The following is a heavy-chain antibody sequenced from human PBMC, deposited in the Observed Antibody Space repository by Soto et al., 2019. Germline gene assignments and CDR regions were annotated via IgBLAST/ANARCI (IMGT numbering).Heavy chain of an antibody. CDR3: TAPVTTWDYFDY. Sequence: GASVKVSCKASGGTFSSYAISWVRQAPGQGLEWMGGIIPIFGTANYAQKFQGRVTITADESTSTAYMELSSLRSEDTAVYYCTAPVTTWDYFDYWGQGTLVTVSS. D-gene: IGHD4-17*01. J-gene: IGHJ4*02. CDR1: GGTFSSYA. V-gene: IGHV1-69*13. CDR2: IIPIFGTA.